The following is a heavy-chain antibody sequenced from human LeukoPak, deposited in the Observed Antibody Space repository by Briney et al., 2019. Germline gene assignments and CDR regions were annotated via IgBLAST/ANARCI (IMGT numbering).Heavy chain of an antibody. V-gene: IGHV3-74*01. CDR2: INSDGTTT. CDR3: ASDLANFWTGYPHY. Sequence: PGGSLRLSCAASGFSFSNFWMHWVRQAPGKGLVWVSRINSDGTTTYYADSVKGRFTISRDNAKNTLFLQMNSLRPEDTALYYCASDLANFWTGYPHYWGQGTLVTVSS. D-gene: IGHD3/OR15-3a*01. CDR1: GFSFSNFW. J-gene: IGHJ4*02.